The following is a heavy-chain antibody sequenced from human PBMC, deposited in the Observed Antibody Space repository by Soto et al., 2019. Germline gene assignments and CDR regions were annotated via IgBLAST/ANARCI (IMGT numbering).Heavy chain of an antibody. CDR3: AKDRARYCGGGSCYSLFHH. J-gene: IGHJ4*02. CDR1: GFTFSSYG. CDR2: ISYDGSNK. V-gene: IGHV3-30*18. D-gene: IGHD2-15*01. Sequence: GGSLRLSCAAYGFTFSSYGMHWVGQAPGKGLEWVAVISYDGSNKYYEDSVKGRFTISRDNSKNTLYLQMNSLRAEDTAVYYCAKDRARYCGGGSCYSLFHHGGPGPLVTVSS.